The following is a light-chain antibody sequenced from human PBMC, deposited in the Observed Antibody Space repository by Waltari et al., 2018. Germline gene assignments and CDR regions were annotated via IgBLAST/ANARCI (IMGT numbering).Light chain of an antibody. CDR3: SSYTSSSTYYV. Sequence: QSALIQPAYVSGSPGQSITISCTGTSSDVGGYNYVSWYQQHPGKAPKLMIYDVSNPPSGVSNHFSGSKSGNTASLTISGLHAEDDADYYCSSYTSSSTYYVFGTGTKVTVL. CDR2: DVS. CDR1: SSDVGGYNY. J-gene: IGLJ1*01. V-gene: IGLV2-14*01.